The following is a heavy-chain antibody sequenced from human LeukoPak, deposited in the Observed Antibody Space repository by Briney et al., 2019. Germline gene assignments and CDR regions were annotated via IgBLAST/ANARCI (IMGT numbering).Heavy chain of an antibody. CDR1: GGSLDLGSYY. Sequence: SETLSLTCTVSGGSLDLGSYYWTWLRQPPGKELEWIVHFYSSGNAIARYNPSLASCVTISLDTSKNQFSLKLTPVTAADTAVYYCAPDLRYSASYWGQGTLVTVSS. J-gene: IGHJ4*02. V-gene: IGHV4-61*09. D-gene: IGHD2-21*01. CDR3: APDLRYSASY. CDR2: FYSSGNA.